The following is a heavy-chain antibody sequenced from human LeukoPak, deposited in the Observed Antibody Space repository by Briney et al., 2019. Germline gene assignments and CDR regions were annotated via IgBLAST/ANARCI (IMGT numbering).Heavy chain of an antibody. J-gene: IGHJ4*02. V-gene: IGHV5-51*01. CDR3: AVRSVRYFES. CDR1: GYSFTTYW. CDR2: IYPGDSST. Sequence: GESLKISCKGSGYSFTTYWIGWVRQIPAKGLEWMGIIYPGDSSTRYSPSFEGQVTISADKSTSTAYLEWSSLKASDTAMYYCAVRSVRYFESWGQGTLVTVSP. D-gene: IGHD3-9*01.